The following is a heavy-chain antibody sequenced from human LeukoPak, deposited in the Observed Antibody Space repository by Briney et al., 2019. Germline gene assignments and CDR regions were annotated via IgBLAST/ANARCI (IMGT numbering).Heavy chain of an antibody. CDR2: ITSDGSGT. D-gene: IGHD4-23*01. Sequence: PGGSLRLSCAASGFSFSGYWMQWVRQAPGKGLVWISRITSDGSGTDYADSVKGRFTISRDNAKNTLYLQMNSLRAEDTAVYYCARVRDYGGKGTEYFQHWGQGTLVTVSS. CDR1: GFSFSGYW. V-gene: IGHV3-74*01. J-gene: IGHJ1*01. CDR3: ARVRDYGGKGTEYFQH.